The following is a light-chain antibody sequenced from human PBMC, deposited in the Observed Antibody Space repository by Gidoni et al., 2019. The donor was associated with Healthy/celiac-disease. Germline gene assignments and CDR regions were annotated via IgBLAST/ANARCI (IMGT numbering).Light chain of an antibody. CDR3: QQYSRASLS. CDR1: QMIVTW. CDR2: EAF. Sequence: DIHTTQSPPSLSASVGGRVTITCQASQMIVTWVAWYQHKAGDAPRLLIYEAFKLESGVPSRFSGSGSGTEFSLTISSLQSDDVGTYYCQQYSRASLSFGQGTKLEI. J-gene: IGKJ2*01. V-gene: IGKV1-5*03.